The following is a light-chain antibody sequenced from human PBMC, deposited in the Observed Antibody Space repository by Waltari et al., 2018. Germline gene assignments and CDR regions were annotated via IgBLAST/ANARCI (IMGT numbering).Light chain of an antibody. CDR3: QQYYSTPYT. V-gene: IGKV4-1*01. CDR2: WAS. CDR1: QSVLYSSNNNNY. J-gene: IGKJ2*01. Sequence: DIVMTQSPDSLAVSLGERATINCKSSQSVLYSSNNNNYLAWYQQKPGQSPKLLIYWASTRESGVPDRFSGSGSEADFTLTISTLQAEDVAVYYCQQYYSTPYTFGQGTRLEIK.